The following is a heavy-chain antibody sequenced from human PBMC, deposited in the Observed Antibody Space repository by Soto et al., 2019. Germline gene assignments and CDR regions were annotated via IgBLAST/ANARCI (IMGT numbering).Heavy chain of an antibody. J-gene: IGHJ6*02. D-gene: IGHD3-22*01. CDR3: AKRYYYDGSGHYGMDV. CDR2: ISASGGST. CDR1: GFTFSSYG. Sequence: PGGSLRLSCVASGFTFSSYGMSWVRQAPGKGLEWVSSISASGGSTYYADSVKGRFTISRDNSKNTLYLQMNSLRAEDTAVYYCAKRYYYDGSGHYGMDVWRQGTTVTVSS. V-gene: IGHV3-23*01.